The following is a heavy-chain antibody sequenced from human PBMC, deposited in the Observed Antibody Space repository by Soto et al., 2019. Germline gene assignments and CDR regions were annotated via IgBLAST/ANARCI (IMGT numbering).Heavy chain of an antibody. CDR1: GGSISSGGYY. CDR3: ARAPTYDSSVLF. V-gene: IGHV4-31*03. CDR2: IYYSGST. Sequence: SETLSLTCTVSGGSISSGGYYWSWIRQHPGKGLEWIGYIYYSGSTYYNPSLKSRVTISVDTPKNQFSLKLSSVTAADTAVYYCARAPTYDSSVLFWGQGTLVTVSS. J-gene: IGHJ4*02. D-gene: IGHD3-22*01.